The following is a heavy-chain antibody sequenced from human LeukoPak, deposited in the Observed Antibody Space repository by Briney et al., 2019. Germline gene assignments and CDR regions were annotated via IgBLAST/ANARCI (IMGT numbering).Heavy chain of an antibody. Sequence: PGGSLRLSCAASGFTFSSYGMHWVRQAPGKGLEWVAFIRYDGSNKYYADSVKGRFTISRDNSKNTLYLQMNSLRAEDTAVYYCARDQAVGIKPTYYFDYWGQGTLVTVSS. CDR1: GFTFSSYG. D-gene: IGHD2-21*01. CDR2: IRYDGSNK. V-gene: IGHV3-30*02. J-gene: IGHJ4*02. CDR3: ARDQAVGIKPTYYFDY.